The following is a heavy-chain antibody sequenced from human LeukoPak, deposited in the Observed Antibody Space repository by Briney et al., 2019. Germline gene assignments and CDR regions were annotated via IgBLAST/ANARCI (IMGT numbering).Heavy chain of an antibody. CDR3: AKQNSGLSGKRTGDAFDV. Sequence: PGGSLRLSCAASGFTFSSYAMSWVRQAPGKGLEWVSAISGSGGSTYYADSVKGRFTISRDNSKNTLYLQMNSLRAEDTAVYYCAKQNSGLSGKRTGDAFDVWGQGTMVTVSS. V-gene: IGHV3-23*01. CDR2: ISGSGGST. D-gene: IGHD3-10*01. CDR1: GFTFSSYA. J-gene: IGHJ3*01.